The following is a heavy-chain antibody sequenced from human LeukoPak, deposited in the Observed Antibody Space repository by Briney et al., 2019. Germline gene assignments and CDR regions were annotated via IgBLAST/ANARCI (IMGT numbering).Heavy chain of an antibody. CDR3: AKGRSMTDY. Sequence: PGGSLRLSCAASGFTFRTYGMHWVRQAPGKGLERVAFIRYDGSYKYYADSVKGRFSISSDISKNTLYLQMNSLRVEDTAVYYCAKGRSMTDYWGQGTLVTVSS. CDR1: GFTFRTYG. V-gene: IGHV3-30*02. CDR2: IRYDGSYK. J-gene: IGHJ4*02. D-gene: IGHD6-6*01.